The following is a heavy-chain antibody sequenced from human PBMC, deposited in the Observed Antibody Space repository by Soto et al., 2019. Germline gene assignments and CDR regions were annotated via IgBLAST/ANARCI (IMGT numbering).Heavy chain of an antibody. CDR1: GFTFSTYW. J-gene: IGHJ4*02. Sequence: EVQLVESGGGLVQPGGSLRLSCAASGFTFSTYWMHWVRQAPGKGLVWVSRINSDGSTTTYADSVKGRFTISRDNAKNXXXXXXXXXXXXXXXXXXXXXXXTGSYSWRDYWGQGTLVTVSS. D-gene: IGHD1-26*01. V-gene: IGHV3-74*01. CDR2: INSDGSTT. CDR3: XXXXTGSYSWRDY.